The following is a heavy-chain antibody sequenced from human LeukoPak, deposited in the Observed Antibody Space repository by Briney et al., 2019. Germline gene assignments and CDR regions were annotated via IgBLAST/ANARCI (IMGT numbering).Heavy chain of an antibody. CDR3: ARGGHYYGSPS. D-gene: IGHD3-10*01. Sequence: SGTLSLTCTVSGGSISSGDYYWSWIRQPPGKGLEWIGYIYYSGSTYYNPSLKSRVTISVDTSKNQFSLKLTSVTAADTAVYYCARGGHYYGSPSWGQGTLVTVSS. CDR1: GGSISSGDYY. J-gene: IGHJ5*02. CDR2: IYYSGST. V-gene: IGHV4-30-4*01.